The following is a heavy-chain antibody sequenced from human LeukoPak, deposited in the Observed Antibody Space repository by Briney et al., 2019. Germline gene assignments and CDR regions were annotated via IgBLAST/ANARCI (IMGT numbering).Heavy chain of an antibody. V-gene: IGHV3-33*01. D-gene: IGHD1-1*01. Sequence: GGSLRLSCAASGFTFSSYGMHWVRQAPGKGLEWVAVIWYDGSNKYYVDSVKGRFTISRDNSKNTLYLQMNSLRAEDTAVYYCARELISTTWRGNRSYFDLWGRGTLVTVSS. J-gene: IGHJ2*01. CDR2: IWYDGSNK. CDR1: GFTFSSYG. CDR3: ARELISTTWRGNRSYFDL.